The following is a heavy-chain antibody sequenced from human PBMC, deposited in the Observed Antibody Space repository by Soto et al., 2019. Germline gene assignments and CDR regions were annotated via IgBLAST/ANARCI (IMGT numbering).Heavy chain of an antibody. Sequence: DVQLLESGGGLVQPGGSLRLSCAASGFTFSSYAMGWVRQAPGKGLEWVSIISGRGGSTYHAESVKGRFTISRDNSKNTLYLQMNSLRAEDTAVYYCAKGFGESYYYYMDVWDKGTTVTVSS. CDR1: GFTFSSYA. CDR3: AKGFGESYYYYMDV. V-gene: IGHV3-23*01. J-gene: IGHJ6*03. CDR2: ISGRGGST. D-gene: IGHD3-10*01.